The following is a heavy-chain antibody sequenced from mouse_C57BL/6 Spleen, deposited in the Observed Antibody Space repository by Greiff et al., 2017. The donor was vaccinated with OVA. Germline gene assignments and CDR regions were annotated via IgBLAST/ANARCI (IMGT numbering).Heavy chain of an antibody. CDR3: ARDFDY. CDR1: GFTFIRHA. V-gene: IGHV5-4*01. CDR2: ISDGGSYT. Sequence: EVMGVESGGGLVKPGGSLNLSCAASGFTFIRHAICSVRQTHEKRQERVATISDGGSYTYYPDNVKGRFTISRDNAKNNLYLQMSHLKSEDTAMYYCARDFDYWGQGTTLTVSS. J-gene: IGHJ2*01.